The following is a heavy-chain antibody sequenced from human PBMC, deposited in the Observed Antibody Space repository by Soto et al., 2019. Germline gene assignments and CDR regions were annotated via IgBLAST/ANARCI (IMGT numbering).Heavy chain of an antibody. V-gene: IGHV3-30-3*01. Sequence: QVQLVESGGGVVQPGRSLRLSCAASGFTVSSYAMHWVRQAPGKGLEWVAVISYDGSNKYYADSVKGRFTISRDNSKNTLYLQMNSLRPEDTAVYYCARGRWFNGGNSEGMDVWGQGTTVTVSS. J-gene: IGHJ6*02. CDR2: ISYDGSNK. CDR3: ARGRWFNGGNSEGMDV. CDR1: GFTVSSYA. D-gene: IGHD2-21*02.